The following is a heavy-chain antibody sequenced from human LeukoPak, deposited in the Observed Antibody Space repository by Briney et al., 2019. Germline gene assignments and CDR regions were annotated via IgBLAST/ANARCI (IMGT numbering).Heavy chain of an antibody. D-gene: IGHD6-6*01. CDR3: ARDVGARLPGY. CDR2: IYHSGSA. Sequence: SETLSLTCAVSGGSISSNNWWSWVRQPPGKALEWIGEIYHSGSANYNPSLKSRVTISVDKSKNQLSLILSSVTAADTAVYYCARDVGARLPGYWGQGTLVTVSS. V-gene: IGHV4-4*02. J-gene: IGHJ4*02. CDR1: GGSISSNNW.